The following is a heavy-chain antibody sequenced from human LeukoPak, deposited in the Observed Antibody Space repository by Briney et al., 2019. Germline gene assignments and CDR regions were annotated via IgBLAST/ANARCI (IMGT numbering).Heavy chain of an antibody. CDR2: IYYSGST. CDR1: GGSISSYY. J-gene: IGHJ4*02. V-gene: IGHV4-59*01. CDR3: ARVGLDGYGAFDY. D-gene: IGHD5-24*01. Sequence: SETLSLTCTVSGGSISSYYWSWIRQPPGKGLEWIGYIYYSGSTNYNPSLKSRVTISVDTSKNQFSLKLSSVTAADTAVYYCARVGLDGYGAFDYWGQGTLVTVSS.